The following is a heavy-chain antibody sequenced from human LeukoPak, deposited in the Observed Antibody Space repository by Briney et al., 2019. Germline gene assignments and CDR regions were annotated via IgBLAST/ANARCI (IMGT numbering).Heavy chain of an antibody. V-gene: IGHV1-18*01. CDR3: ARDTCNTSGWYQYFDA. CDR2: ISCYNGDT. CDR1: GYTFTHHG. Sequence: ASVKVSCKASGYTFTHHGIAWIRQAPGQGLEWLGWISCYNGDTIYAQKFQGRVTLTTEKSTSTVYMELRSLTSDDTAVYYCARDTCNTSGWYQYFDAWGRGTLVSVSS. J-gene: IGHJ2*01. D-gene: IGHD6-19*01.